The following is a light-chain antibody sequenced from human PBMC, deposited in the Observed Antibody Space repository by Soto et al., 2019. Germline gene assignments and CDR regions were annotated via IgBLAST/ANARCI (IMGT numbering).Light chain of an antibody. J-gene: IGLJ1*01. Sequence: QSGLTQPPSASGSPGQSVTISCTGTKNDIGVYDFVSWYQHHPGKAPRMIIYEVVQRPSGVPDRFSGSKSGTTASLTVSGLQAADEADYFCKSYAGSNTYVFGSGTKVTVL. CDR2: EVV. CDR1: KNDIGVYDF. CDR3: KSYAGSNTYV. V-gene: IGLV2-8*01.